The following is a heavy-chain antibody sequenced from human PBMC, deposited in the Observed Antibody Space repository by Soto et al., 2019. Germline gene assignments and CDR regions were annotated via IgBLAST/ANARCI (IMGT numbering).Heavy chain of an antibody. CDR3: ARDFGDIVATDWYDFDY. CDR1: GFTFSDYY. Sequence: GGSLRLSCAASGFTFSDYYMNWIRQAPGKGLEWVSYISSSGSTIYYADSVKGRFTISRDNAKSSLYLQMNSLRAEDTAVYYCARDFGDIVATDWYDFDYWGQGTLVTVSS. CDR2: ISSSGSTI. V-gene: IGHV3-11*01. J-gene: IGHJ4*02. D-gene: IGHD5-12*01.